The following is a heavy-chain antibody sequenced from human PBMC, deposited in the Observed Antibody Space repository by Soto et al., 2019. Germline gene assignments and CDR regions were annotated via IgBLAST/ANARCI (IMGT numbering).Heavy chain of an antibody. D-gene: IGHD1-1*01. CDR2: ISYDGSNK. CDR1: GFTFSSYA. CDR3: ARDRETVTTYYYYGMDV. V-gene: IGHV3-30-3*01. J-gene: IGHJ6*02. Sequence: QVQLVESGGGVVQPGRSLRLSCAASGFTFSSYAMHWVRQAPGKGLEWVAVISYDGSNKYYADSVKGRFTISRDNSKNTLYLQLNSLRAEDTAVYYCARDRETVTTYYYYGMDVWGQGTTVTVSS.